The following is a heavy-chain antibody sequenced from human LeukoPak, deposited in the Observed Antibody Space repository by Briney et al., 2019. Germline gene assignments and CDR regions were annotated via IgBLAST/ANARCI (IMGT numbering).Heavy chain of an antibody. CDR2: IYYSGNT. J-gene: IGHJ4*02. CDR1: GDSISSSNSC. D-gene: IGHD3-10*01. V-gene: IGHV4-39*01. CDR3: AKHYMGSSYNHGLDC. Sequence: SETLSLTCTVSGDSISSSNSCWGWIRQPPGKGLAWIGSIYYSGNTYYNASLKSRVTISVDTSKNQFSLKLTSVTAADTAVYYCAKHYMGSSYNHGLDCWGQGTLVTVSS.